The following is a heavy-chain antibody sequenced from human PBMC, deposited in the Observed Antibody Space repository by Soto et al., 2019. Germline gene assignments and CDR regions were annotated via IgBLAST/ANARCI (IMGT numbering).Heavy chain of an antibody. CDR3: AKGAYCIGSICYRTREPFVI. D-gene: IGHD2-15*01. CDR1: GLTFSNYA. CDR2: ISGSGHST. Sequence: PGGSLGLSCAAYGLTFSNYAMRWVRQAPGKGLEWVSSISGSGHSTYYADFVKGRFTISRDNSKNTLYLQMYSLRAEDTAVYYCAKGAYCIGSICYRTREPFVIWGQATMGTV. J-gene: IGHJ3*02. V-gene: IGHV3-23*01.